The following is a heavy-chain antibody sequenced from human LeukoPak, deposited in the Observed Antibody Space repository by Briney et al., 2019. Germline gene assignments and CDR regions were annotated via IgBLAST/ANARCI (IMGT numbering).Heavy chain of an antibody. V-gene: IGHV1-18*01. CDR1: GYIFTSYG. CDR3: ARGRRRSQPFDI. CDR2: ISAYNGYT. J-gene: IGHJ3*02. D-gene: IGHD1-1*01. Sequence: ASVKVSCKASGYIFTSYGISWVRQAPGQGLEWMGWISAYNGYTNYAQKLQGRVTMITDTSTSTAYMELRSLRSDDTAAYYCARGRRRSQPFDIWGQGTMVTVSS.